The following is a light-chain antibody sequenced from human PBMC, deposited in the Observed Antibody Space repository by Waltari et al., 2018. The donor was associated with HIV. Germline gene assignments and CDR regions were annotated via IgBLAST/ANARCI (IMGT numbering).Light chain of an antibody. CDR3: QSYDNSLKVI. J-gene: IGLJ2*01. CDR1: RSDLGAPYD. CDR2: NNN. V-gene: IGLV1-40*01. Sequence: QSVLTQPPSMSAAPGQRGTISCTGSRSDLGAPYDVHWYQQLPGTAPKLLIYNNNNRPSGVPDRFSGSKSGTSASLAITGLQPEDEAEYFCQSYDNSLKVIFGGGTRLTVL.